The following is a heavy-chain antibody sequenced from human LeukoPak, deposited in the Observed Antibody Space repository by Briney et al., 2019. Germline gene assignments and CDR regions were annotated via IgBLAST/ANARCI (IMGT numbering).Heavy chain of an antibody. CDR1: GDSISSSSYF. CDR2: ISYSGST. V-gene: IGHV4-39*07. J-gene: IGHJ4*02. Sequence: SETLSLTCTVSGDSISSSSYFWGWIRQPPGKGLEWIGSISYSGSTYYNPSLKSRVTISVDTSKNQFSLKLSSVTAADTAVYYCARGNLAYCGGDCYYFDYWGQGTLVTVSS. CDR3: ARGNLAYCGGDCYYFDY. D-gene: IGHD2-21*02.